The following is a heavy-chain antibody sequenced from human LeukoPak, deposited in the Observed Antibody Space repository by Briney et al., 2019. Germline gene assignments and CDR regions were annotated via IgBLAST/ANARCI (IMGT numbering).Heavy chain of an antibody. CDR2: ISYDGTNK. CDR1: GFTFSSYA. CDR3: ARVTNYASVRANDF. D-gene: IGHD3-10*01. Sequence: GRSLRLSCAASGFTFSSYALHGVRQAPGKGLEWVAVISYDGTNKYYADSVKGRFTISRDNSKNTLYLQMNSLRTEDTAVYYCARVTNYASVRANDFRGQGTLVTVSS. V-gene: IGHV3-30*04. J-gene: IGHJ4*02.